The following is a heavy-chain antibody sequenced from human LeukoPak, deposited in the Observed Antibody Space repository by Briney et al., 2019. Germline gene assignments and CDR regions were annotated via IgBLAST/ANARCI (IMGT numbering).Heavy chain of an antibody. CDR2: IYHSGSI. J-gene: IGHJ4*02. V-gene: IGHV4-38-2*02. Sequence: SETLSLTCTVSGGSISSYYWSWIRQPPGKGLEWIGSIYHSGSIYYNPSLKSRVTISVDTSKNQLSLKLSSVTAADTAVYYCARDGGYGSGTYYFDYWGQGTLVTVSS. D-gene: IGHD3-10*01. CDR3: ARDGGYGSGTYYFDY. CDR1: GGSISSYY.